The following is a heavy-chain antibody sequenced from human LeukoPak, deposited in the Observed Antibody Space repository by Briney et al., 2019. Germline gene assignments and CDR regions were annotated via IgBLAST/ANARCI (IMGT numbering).Heavy chain of an antibody. CDR1: GFTFSSYA. V-gene: IGHV3-30*04. CDR3: EGVRGVRGFYFDY. D-gene: IGHD3-10*01. CDR2: ISYDGSNK. Sequence: SGGSLRLSCAASGFTFSSYAMHWVRQAPGKGLEWVAVISYDGSNKYYAGSVKGRFTISRDNSKNTLYLQMNSLRAEDTAVYYCEGVRGVRGFYFDYWGQGTLVTVSS. J-gene: IGHJ4*02.